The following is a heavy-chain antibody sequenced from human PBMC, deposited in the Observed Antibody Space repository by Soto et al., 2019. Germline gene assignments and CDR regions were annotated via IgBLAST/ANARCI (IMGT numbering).Heavy chain of an antibody. D-gene: IGHD3-10*01. CDR1: GGSISSGGYS. V-gene: IGHV4-30-2*01. J-gene: IGHJ6*02. CDR3: ARVSGIYYYGMDV. CDR2: INHSGDT. Sequence: PSETLSLTCAVSGGSISSGGYSWSWIRQPPGKGLEWIGEINHSGDTHFDPSLESRVTMSVDTSKNQFSLKLRSVTAADTAVYYCARVSGIYYYGMDVWGQGTTVTVSS.